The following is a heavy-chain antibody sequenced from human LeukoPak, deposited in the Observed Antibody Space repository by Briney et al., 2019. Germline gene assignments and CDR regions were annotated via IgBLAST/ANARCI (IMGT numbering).Heavy chain of an antibody. CDR2: IKQDGSEK. V-gene: IGHV3-7*01. Sequence: GGSLRLSCAASGFIFSSYWMSWVRQAPGKGLEWVANIKQDGSEKYYVDSVKGRFTISRDNAKNALYLQMNSLRAEDTALYYCARGSSDWYGIDYWGQGALVNVSS. CDR1: GFIFSSYW. D-gene: IGHD6-19*01. J-gene: IGHJ4*02. CDR3: ARGSSDWYGIDY.